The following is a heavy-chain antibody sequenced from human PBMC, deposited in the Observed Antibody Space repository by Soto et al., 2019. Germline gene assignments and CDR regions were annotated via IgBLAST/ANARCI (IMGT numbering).Heavy chain of an antibody. CDR1: GFTFSSCE. D-gene: IGHD1-20*01. V-gene: IGHV3-48*03. CDR3: ASISRPGYYGMDV. Sequence: PGGSLRLSCAAAGFTFSSCEMNWVRQAPGKGLEWVSYISSSGSSIYYADSVKGRFTISRDNAKNSLYLQMNSLRAEDTAVYYCASISRPGYYGMDVLCQGTTVTVSS. CDR2: ISSSGSSI. J-gene: IGHJ6*02.